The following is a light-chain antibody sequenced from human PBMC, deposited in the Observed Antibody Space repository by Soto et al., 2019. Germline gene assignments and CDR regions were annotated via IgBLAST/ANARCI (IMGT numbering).Light chain of an antibody. J-gene: IGKJ5*01. CDR3: QHYGSSPGT. CDR1: QSISRS. V-gene: IGKV3-20*01. Sequence: EIFLTQSPAILSVSPGERATLSCRASQSISRSLAWYQQKPGQAPRLLISDASTRATGIPARFSGSGSGPDFTLTISRLEPEDFAVYYCQHYGSSPGTFGQGTRLAIK. CDR2: DAS.